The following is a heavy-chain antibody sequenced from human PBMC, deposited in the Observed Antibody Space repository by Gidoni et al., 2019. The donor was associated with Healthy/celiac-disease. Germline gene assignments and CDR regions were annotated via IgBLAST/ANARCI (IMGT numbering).Heavy chain of an antibody. J-gene: IGHJ6*02. D-gene: IGHD3-22*01. CDR1: GGSISSYY. CDR2: IYTSGST. CDR3: ARARDYYDSSGYYYEYYYGMDV. V-gene: IGHV4-4*07. Sequence: QVQLQESGPGLVKPSETLSLTCTVSGGSISSYYWSWIRQPAGKGLEWIGRIYTSGSTNYNPSLKSRVTMSVDTSKNQFSLKLSSVTAADTAVYYCARARDYYDSSGYYYEYYYGMDVWGQGTTVTVSS.